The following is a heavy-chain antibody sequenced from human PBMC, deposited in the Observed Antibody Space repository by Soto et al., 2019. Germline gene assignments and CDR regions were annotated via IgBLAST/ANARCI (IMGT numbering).Heavy chain of an antibody. D-gene: IGHD2-15*01. CDR2: ISAYNGNT. CDR3: ARDRDGLYCSGGSCYPNWFDP. V-gene: IGHV1-18*01. J-gene: IGHJ5*02. Sequence: ASVKVSCKASGYTFTSHGISWVRQAPGQGLEWMGWISAYNGNTNYAQKLQGRVTMTTDTSTSTAYMELRSLRSDDTAVYYCARDRDGLYCSGGSCYPNWFDPWGQGTLVTVSS. CDR1: GYTFTSHG.